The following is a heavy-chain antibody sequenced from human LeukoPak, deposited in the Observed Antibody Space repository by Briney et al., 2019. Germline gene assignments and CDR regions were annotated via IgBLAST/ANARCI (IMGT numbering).Heavy chain of an antibody. D-gene: IGHD3-22*01. Sequence: GASVKVSCKASGYTFTSYYMHWVRQAPGQGLEWMGIINPSDGSTSYAQKFQGRVTMTRDMSTSTVYMELSSLRSEDTAVYYCARGVWHTMIIVGEYYFDYWGQGTLVTVSS. CDR2: INPSDGST. CDR1: GYTFTSYY. J-gene: IGHJ4*02. V-gene: IGHV1-46*01. CDR3: ARGVWHTMIIVGEYYFDY.